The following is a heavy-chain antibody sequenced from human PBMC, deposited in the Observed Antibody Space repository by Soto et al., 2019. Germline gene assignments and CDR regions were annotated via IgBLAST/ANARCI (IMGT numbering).Heavy chain of an antibody. D-gene: IGHD5-12*01. CDR3: ARDTSPVSGYDYYYYYYMDV. V-gene: IGHV3-66*01. CDR1: GFTVSSNY. Sequence: PGGSLRLSCAASGFTVSSNYMSWVRQAPGKGLEWVSVIYSGGSTYYADSVKGRVTISRDNSKNTLYLQMNSLRAEDTAVYYCARDTSPVSGYDYYYYYYMDVWGKGTTVTVSS. CDR2: IYSGGST. J-gene: IGHJ6*03.